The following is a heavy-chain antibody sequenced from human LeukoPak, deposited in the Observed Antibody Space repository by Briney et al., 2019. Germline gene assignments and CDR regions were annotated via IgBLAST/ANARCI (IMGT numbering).Heavy chain of an antibody. CDR3: AKDSIVYYYYYMDV. Sequence: GGSLRLSCAASGFTFSSYWMSWVRQAPGKGLEWVSYISSSSSTIYYADSVKGRFTISRDNAKNSLYLQMNSLRAEDTAVYYCAKDSIVYYYYYMDVWGKGTTVTVSS. J-gene: IGHJ6*03. CDR2: ISSSSSTI. D-gene: IGHD3-16*02. CDR1: GFTFSSYW. V-gene: IGHV3-48*01.